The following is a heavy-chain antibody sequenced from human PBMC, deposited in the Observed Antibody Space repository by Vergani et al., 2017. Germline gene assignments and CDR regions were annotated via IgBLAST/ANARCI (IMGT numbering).Heavy chain of an antibody. V-gene: IGHV3-23*01. J-gene: IGHJ3*02. D-gene: IGHD2/OR15-2a*01. CDR2: ISGSGGST. CDR3: ASGLLSRLTRQDGFDI. Sequence: EVQLLESGGGLVQPGGSLRLSCAASGFTFSSYAMSWVRQAPGKGLEWVSAISGSGGSTYYADSVKGRFTISRDDSKNTLYLQMNSLRADDTAVYYCASGLLSRLTRQDGFDIWGQGTMVTVSS. CDR1: GFTFSSYA.